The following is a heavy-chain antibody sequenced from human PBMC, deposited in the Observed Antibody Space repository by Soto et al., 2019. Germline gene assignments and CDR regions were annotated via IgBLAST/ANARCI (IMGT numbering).Heavy chain of an antibody. CDR3: ARDPTAHPLLTDVAVAGTGGWFDP. V-gene: IGHV4-31*03. CDR1: GGSISSCDYY. D-gene: IGHD6-19*01. CDR2: IYYSGRT. J-gene: IGHJ5*02. Sequence: SETLSLTCSVSGGSISSCDYYWSWIRQHPWKGLDWILYIYYSGRTYYNPSLQSRLTISLDTSKNQFSLKLSSVTAADTAVYYCARDPTAHPLLTDVAVAGTGGWFDPWGQGTLVTVSS.